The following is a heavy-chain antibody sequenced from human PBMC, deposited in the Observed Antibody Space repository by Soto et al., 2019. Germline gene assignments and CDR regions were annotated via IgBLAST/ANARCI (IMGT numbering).Heavy chain of an antibody. V-gene: IGHV3-13*01. Sequence: EVQLVESGGGLVQPGRSLRLSCAASGFTFSSYDMHWVRQATGKGLEWVSAIGTAGDTYYPGSVKGRFTISRENAKNSLYLQMNSLRAEDTAVYYCARVSWGYGDYVALSGAFDIWGQGTMVTVSS. J-gene: IGHJ3*02. CDR2: IGTAGDT. CDR1: GFTFSSYD. CDR3: ARVSWGYGDYVALSGAFDI. D-gene: IGHD4-17*01.